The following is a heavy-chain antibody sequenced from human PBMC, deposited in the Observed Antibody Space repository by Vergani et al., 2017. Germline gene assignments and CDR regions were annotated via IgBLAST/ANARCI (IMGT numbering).Heavy chain of an antibody. V-gene: IGHV4-61*02. CDR2: IYVSGIT. CDR1: GASINNDFYY. CDR3: ARHTTYTDS. Sequence: QVQLQESGPGLVKPSQTLSLTCTVSGASINNDFYYWHWIRQPAGKGLDWIGRIYVSGITDYNSSLQSRVSMSVDKSISTAFLQWNSLKASDTALYYCARHTTYTDSWGQETLVTVSS. J-gene: IGHJ4*02. D-gene: IGHD1-1*01.